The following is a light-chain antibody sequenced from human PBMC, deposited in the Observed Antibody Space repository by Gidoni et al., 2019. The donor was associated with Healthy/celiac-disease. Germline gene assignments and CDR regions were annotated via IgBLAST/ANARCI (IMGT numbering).Light chain of an antibody. CDR2: DVS. J-gene: IGLJ2*01. Sequence: QSALTQPASVSGSPGQSITISCTGTSRDVGGYNYVSWYQQQPGKAPKLMIYDVSKRPSGVSNRFSGSKSGNTASLTISGLQAEDEADYYCSSYTSSSTLVFGGGTKLTVL. V-gene: IGLV2-14*03. CDR1: SRDVGGYNY. CDR3: SSYTSSSTLV.